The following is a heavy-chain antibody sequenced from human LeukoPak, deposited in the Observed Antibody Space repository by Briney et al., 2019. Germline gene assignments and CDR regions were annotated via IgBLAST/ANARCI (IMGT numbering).Heavy chain of an antibody. Sequence: GGSLRLSCVASGFTFSVYTMDWGRQATGKGFEWVSSISSNTNYRNYADSVKGRFTNSRDNAKNSLYLEMNSLRAEDTTVYYCATYSGSFSLDYWGQGTLVTVSS. J-gene: IGHJ4*02. D-gene: IGHD1-26*01. V-gene: IGHV3-21*06. CDR1: GFTFSVYT. CDR2: ISSNTNYR. CDR3: ATYSGSFSLDY.